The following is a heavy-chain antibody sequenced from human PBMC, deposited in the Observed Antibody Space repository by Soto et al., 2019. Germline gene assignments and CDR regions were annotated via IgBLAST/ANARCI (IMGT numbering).Heavy chain of an antibody. CDR3: ARDGRITMVRGVIINYFDY. CDR2: ISSSSSYI. V-gene: IGHV3-21*01. D-gene: IGHD3-10*01. Sequence: GSLRLSCAASGFTFSSYSMNWVRQAPGKGLEWVSSISSSSSYIYYADSVKGRFTISRDNAKNSLYLQMNSLRAEDTAVYYCARDGRITMVRGVIINYFDYWGQGTLVTVSS. CDR1: GFTFSSYS. J-gene: IGHJ4*02.